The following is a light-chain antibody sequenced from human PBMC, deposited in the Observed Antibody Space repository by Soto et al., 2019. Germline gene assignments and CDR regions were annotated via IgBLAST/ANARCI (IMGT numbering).Light chain of an antibody. V-gene: IGKV3-20*01. CDR3: QQYGSSPWT. CDR1: QSVSSSY. Sequence: EIMLTQSPCTLSLSQGERATLSFRASQSVSSSYLAWYQQKPGQAPRLLIYGASSRATGIPDRFSGSGSGTDFTLTISRLEPEDFAVYYCQQYGSSPWTFGQGTNVDIK. CDR2: GAS. J-gene: IGKJ1*01.